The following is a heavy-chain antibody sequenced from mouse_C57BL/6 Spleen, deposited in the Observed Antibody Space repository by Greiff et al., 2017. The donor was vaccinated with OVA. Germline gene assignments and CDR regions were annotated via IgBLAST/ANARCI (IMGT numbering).Heavy chain of an antibody. Sequence: EVKLMESGPGLVKPSQSLSLTCSVTGYSITSGYYWNWIRQFPGNKLEWMGYISYDGSNNYNPSLKNRISITRDTSKNQFFLKLNSVTTEDTATYYCARDTRSAMDYWGQGTSVTVSS. CDR1: GYSITSGYY. CDR3: ARDTRSAMDY. J-gene: IGHJ4*01. V-gene: IGHV3-6*01. CDR2: ISYDGSN.